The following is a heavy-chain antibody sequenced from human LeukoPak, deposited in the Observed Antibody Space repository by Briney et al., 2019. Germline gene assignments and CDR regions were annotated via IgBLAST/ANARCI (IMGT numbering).Heavy chain of an antibody. J-gene: IGHJ6*03. CDR3: VRDVRGIGQDYYYMDV. CDR2: INKDGRST. D-gene: IGHD3/OR15-3a*01. Sequence: GGSLRLSCAASGMIFNNHWMHWIRQAPGKGLVWVARINKDGRSTTYADSVKGRFTISRDNAKNTLSLQMNSLRAEDTALYYCVRDVRGIGQDYYYMDVWGKGTTVTVSS. V-gene: IGHV3-74*01. CDR1: GMIFNNHW.